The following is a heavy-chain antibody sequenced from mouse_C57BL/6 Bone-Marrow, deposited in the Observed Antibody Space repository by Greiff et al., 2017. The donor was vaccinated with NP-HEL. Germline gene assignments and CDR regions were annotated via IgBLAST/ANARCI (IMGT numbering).Heavy chain of an antibody. CDR1: GYTFTDYN. J-gene: IGHJ3*01. CDR3: ARGGSYYYGSPAWFAY. D-gene: IGHD1-1*01. V-gene: IGHV1-18*01. CDR2: INPNNGGT. Sequence: EVMLVESGPELVKPGASVKIPCKASGYTFTDYNMDWVKQSHGKSLEWIGDINPNNGGTIYNQKFKGKATLTVDKSSSTAYMELRSLTSEDTAVYYCARGGSYYYGSPAWFAYWGQGTLVTVSA.